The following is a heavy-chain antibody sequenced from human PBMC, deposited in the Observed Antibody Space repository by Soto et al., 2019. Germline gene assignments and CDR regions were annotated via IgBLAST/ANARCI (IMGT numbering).Heavy chain of an antibody. CDR2: ISISGTYL. CDR3: AREGNYHEF. V-gene: IGHV3-21*01. CDR1: GFTFRIYA. D-gene: IGHD3-10*01. J-gene: IGHJ4*02. Sequence: PGGSLSLSCATSGFTFRIYAMNWVRQAPGKGLEWVSSISISGTYLHYADSVEGRFTISRDDAKNSVYLQMNSLRPDDTAVYYCAREGNYHEFWGQGTLVTVSS.